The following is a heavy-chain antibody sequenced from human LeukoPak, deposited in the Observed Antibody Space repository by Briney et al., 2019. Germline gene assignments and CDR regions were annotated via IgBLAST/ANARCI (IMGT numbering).Heavy chain of an antibody. Sequence: PSETLSLNCADSDDSCSSHCWTWVRQPPGKGLEWIGYISYIGSTNYNPSLKSRVTISIDTSKNQFSLKLSSVTAADTAVYYCARDLVTVTKGFDIWGQGTMVSVSS. CDR3: ARDLVTVTKGFDI. V-gene: IGHV4-59*11. CDR2: ISYIGST. D-gene: IGHD4-17*01. CDR1: DDSCSSHC. J-gene: IGHJ3*02.